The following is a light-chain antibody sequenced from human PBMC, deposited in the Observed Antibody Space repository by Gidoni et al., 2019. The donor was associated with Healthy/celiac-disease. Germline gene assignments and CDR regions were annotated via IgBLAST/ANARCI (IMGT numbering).Light chain of an antibody. V-gene: IGLV1-40*01. Sequence: QSVLTQPPSVSGAPVQSVTISCTGSNSNIGAGYDVHWYQQLPETGPKLLIYGNTNRPSGVPDRFSGSKSGTSASLAITGLQAEDEADYYCQSFDSSLSGNYVFGSGTKVTVL. CDR1: NSNIGAGYD. CDR2: GNT. CDR3: QSFDSSLSGNYV. J-gene: IGLJ1*01.